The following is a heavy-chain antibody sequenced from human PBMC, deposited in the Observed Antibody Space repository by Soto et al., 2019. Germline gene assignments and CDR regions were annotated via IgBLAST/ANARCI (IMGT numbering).Heavy chain of an antibody. CDR2: ISGSGGST. CDR3: AKDKYCSGGSCYPRWFDP. V-gene: IGHV3-23*01. CDR1: GFTFSSYA. D-gene: IGHD2-15*01. Sequence: GGSLRLPCAASGFTFSSYAMSWVRQAPGKGLEWVSAISGSGGSTYYADSVKGRFTISRDNSKNTLYLQMNSLRAEDTAVYYCAKDKYCSGGSCYPRWFDPWGQGTLVTVSS. J-gene: IGHJ5*02.